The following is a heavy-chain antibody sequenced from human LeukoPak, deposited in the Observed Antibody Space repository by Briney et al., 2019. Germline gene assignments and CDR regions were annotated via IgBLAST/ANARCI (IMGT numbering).Heavy chain of an antibody. CDR3: AKGYGLRLVNNRFDP. Sequence: PGGSLRLSCAASGFTFSTYGMHWVRQAPGKGLEWVAVISYDGSNSYYADSVKGRFTISRDNSKNTLYLQVNSLRAEDTAVYYCAKGYGLRLVNNRFDPWGQGTLVIVSS. D-gene: IGHD6-19*01. CDR1: GFTFSTYG. J-gene: IGHJ5*02. V-gene: IGHV3-30*18. CDR2: ISYDGSNS.